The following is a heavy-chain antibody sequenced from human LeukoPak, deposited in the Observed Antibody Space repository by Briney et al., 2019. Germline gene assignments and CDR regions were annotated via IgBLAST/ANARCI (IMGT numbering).Heavy chain of an antibody. D-gene: IGHD2-15*01. J-gene: IGHJ3*01. CDR1: GLSFSSYW. V-gene: IGHV3-7*04. CDR3: SRGGHCRGNTCYSFWY. CDR2: IKEDGSEE. Sequence: PGGSLRLSCAASGLSFSSYWMSWVRQAPGKGLEWVANIKEDGSEEYYVDSVKGRFIISRDNAKESLYLQMNSLRAEDTAVYYCSRGGHCRGNTCYSFWYWGQGTMVTVSS.